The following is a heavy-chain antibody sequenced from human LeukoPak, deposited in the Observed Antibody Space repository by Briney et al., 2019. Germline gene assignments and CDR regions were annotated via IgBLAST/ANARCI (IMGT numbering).Heavy chain of an antibody. V-gene: IGHV3-30*03. CDR1: GFTFSNYG. CDR3: ARDSTLDY. Sequence: PGGSLRLSCAASGFTFSNYGMHWVRQAPGKELKWVAVISYDGSNKYYADSVKGRFTISRDKSKNTLYLQMNSLRAEDTAVYYCARDSTLDYWGQGTLVTVSS. J-gene: IGHJ4*02. CDR2: ISYDGSNK. D-gene: IGHD2-2*01.